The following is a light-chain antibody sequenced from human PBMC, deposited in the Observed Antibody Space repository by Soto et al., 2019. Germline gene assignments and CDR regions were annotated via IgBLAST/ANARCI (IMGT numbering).Light chain of an antibody. Sequence: AIQLSQSPSSLSASVGDRVTITCRASQGISSALAWYQQKPGKAPKLLIYDASSLESGVPSRFSGSGSGTDFTLTISSLQPEDFATYYCQQFNSYPLFGGGTKVEIK. J-gene: IGKJ4*01. V-gene: IGKV1-13*02. CDR1: QGISSA. CDR3: QQFNSYPL. CDR2: DAS.